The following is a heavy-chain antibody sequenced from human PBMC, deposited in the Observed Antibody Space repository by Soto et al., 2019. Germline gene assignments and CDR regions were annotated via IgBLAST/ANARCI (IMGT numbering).Heavy chain of an antibody. V-gene: IGHV4-4*02. CDR3: ARIAGAGTSPEY. Sequence: QVQLQESGPGLVKPSGTLSLTCAVSGGSISSSNWWSWDRQPPGKGLEWIGEIYHSGSTNYNPSLKTRVTISVDKSQNKFSLMLSAVTAATTAVYYWARIAGAGTSPEYWGQGTPVTASS. D-gene: IGHD6-13*01. CDR2: IYHSGST. CDR1: GGSISSSNW. J-gene: IGHJ4*02.